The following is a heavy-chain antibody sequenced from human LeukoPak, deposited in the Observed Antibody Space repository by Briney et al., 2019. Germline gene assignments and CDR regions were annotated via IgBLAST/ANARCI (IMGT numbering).Heavy chain of an antibody. CDR2: ISSSGSGSST. CDR3: ARAYSSSWYDF. J-gene: IGHJ5*01. Sequence: GGSLRLSCAPSGFTFSTYWMSWVRQAPGKGLEWVSGISSSGSGSSTYYADSVKGRFTISRDNSKNTLYLQINSVRAEDTAVYYCARAYSSSWYDFWGQGTLVTVSS. V-gene: IGHV3-23*01. CDR1: GFTFSTYW. D-gene: IGHD6-13*01.